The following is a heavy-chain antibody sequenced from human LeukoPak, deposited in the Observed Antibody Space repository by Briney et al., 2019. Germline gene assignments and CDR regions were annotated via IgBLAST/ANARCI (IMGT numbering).Heavy chain of an antibody. CDR2: ISYDGSNK. CDR3: AAGWLLLGAFDI. V-gene: IGHV3-30-3*01. CDR1: GFTVSSYA. Sequence: AGGSLRLACAASGFTVSSYAMHSVRQAPGKGLEWVAVISYDGSNKYYADSVKDRFTISRDNSKNTLYLQMNSLRAEDTAVYYCAAGWLLLGAFDIWGQGTMVTVSS. D-gene: IGHD3-3*01. J-gene: IGHJ3*02.